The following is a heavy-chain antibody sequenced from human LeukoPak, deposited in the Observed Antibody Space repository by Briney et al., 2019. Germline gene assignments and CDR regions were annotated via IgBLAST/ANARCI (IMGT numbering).Heavy chain of an antibody. CDR3: ARPPAAAAGKPNRYYFDY. CDR1: GYTFNSDA. J-gene: IGHJ4*02. D-gene: IGHD6-13*01. CDR2: INTNTGNP. Sequence: ASVKVSCKASGYTFNSDAMNWVRQAPGLGLEWMGWINTNTGNPTYAQGFTGRFVFSLDTSVSTAYLQWSSLKASDTAMYYCARPPAAAAGKPNRYYFDYWGQGTLVTVSS. V-gene: IGHV7-4-1*02.